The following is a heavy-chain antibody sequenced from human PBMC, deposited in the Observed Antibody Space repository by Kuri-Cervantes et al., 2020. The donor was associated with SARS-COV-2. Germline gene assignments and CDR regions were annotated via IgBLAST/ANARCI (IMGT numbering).Heavy chain of an antibody. Sequence: SETLSLTCAVYGGSFSGYYWSWIRQPPGKGLEWIGEINHSGSTNYNPSLKSRVTISVDTSKNQVSLRLTSVTAADTAVYYCATNSLSDSYYNGDMDVWGKGTTVTVSS. CDR1: GGSFSGYY. V-gene: IGHV4-34*01. J-gene: IGHJ6*03. CDR2: INHSGST. D-gene: IGHD3-10*01. CDR3: ATNSLSDSYYNGDMDV.